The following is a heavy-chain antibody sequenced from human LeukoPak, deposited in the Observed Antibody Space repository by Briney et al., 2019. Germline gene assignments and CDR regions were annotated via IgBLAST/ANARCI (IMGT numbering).Heavy chain of an antibody. Sequence: GGSLRLSCAAPGFTFSSYAMSWVRQAPGKGLEWVSAISGSGGSTYYADSVKGRFTISRDNSKNTLYLQMNSLRADDTAVYYCAKRGIAAAASFDYWGQGTLVSVSS. CDR3: AKRGIAAAASFDY. D-gene: IGHD6-13*01. J-gene: IGHJ4*02. CDR1: GFTFSSYA. V-gene: IGHV3-23*01. CDR2: ISGSGGST.